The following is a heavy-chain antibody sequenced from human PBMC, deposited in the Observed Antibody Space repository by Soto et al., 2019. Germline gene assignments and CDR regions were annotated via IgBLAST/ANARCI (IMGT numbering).Heavy chain of an antibody. V-gene: IGHV3-66*01. CDR3: ARGYSGNDYTFDY. D-gene: IGHD5-12*01. CDR2: IYSGGST. CDR1: GFTVSSNY. Sequence: LRLSCAASGFTVSSNYMSWVRQAPGKGLEWVSVIYSGGSTYYADSVKGRFSISRDNSKNTLYLQMNSLRAEDTAVYYCARGYSGNDYTFDYWGQGTLVTVS. J-gene: IGHJ4*02.